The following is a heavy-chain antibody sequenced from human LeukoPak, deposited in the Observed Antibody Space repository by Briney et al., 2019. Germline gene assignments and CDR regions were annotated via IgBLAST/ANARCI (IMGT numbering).Heavy chain of an antibody. J-gene: IGHJ6*03. V-gene: IGHV4-38-2*02. CDR3: ARDYGDYGPYYYYYYMDV. CDR1: GYSISSGYY. CDR2: INHSGST. D-gene: IGHD4-17*01. Sequence: SETLSLTCTVSGYSISSGYYWGWIRQPPGKGLEWIGEINHSGSTNYNPSLKSRVTISVDTSKNQFSLKLSSVTAADTAVYYCARDYGDYGPYYYYYYMDVWGKGTTVTVSS.